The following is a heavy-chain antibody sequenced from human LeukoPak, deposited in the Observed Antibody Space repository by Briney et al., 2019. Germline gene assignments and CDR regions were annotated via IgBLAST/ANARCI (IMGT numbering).Heavy chain of an antibody. CDR1: GGSISSYY. CDR3: ARAAGDYSWYFDL. D-gene: IGHD4-11*01. J-gene: IGHJ2*01. Sequence: PSETLSLTCTVSGGSISSYYWSWIRQPPGKGLEWIGYIYYSGSTNYNPSLKSRVTISVDTSQNQFSLKLSSVTAADTAVYYCARAAGDYSWYFDLWGRGTLVTVSS. V-gene: IGHV4-59*01. CDR2: IYYSGST.